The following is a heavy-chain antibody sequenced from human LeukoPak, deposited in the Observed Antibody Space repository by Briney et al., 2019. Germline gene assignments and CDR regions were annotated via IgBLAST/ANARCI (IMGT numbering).Heavy chain of an antibody. CDR2: IYYSGST. CDR1: GGSISSYY. Sequence: SETLSLTCTVSGGSISSYYWSWIRQPPGKGLGWIGYIYYSGSTNYNPSLKSRVTISVDTSKNQFSLKLSSVAAADTAVYYCARDYGSGGNWFDPWGQGTLVTVSS. D-gene: IGHD3-10*01. CDR3: ARDYGSGGNWFDP. J-gene: IGHJ5*02. V-gene: IGHV4-59*01.